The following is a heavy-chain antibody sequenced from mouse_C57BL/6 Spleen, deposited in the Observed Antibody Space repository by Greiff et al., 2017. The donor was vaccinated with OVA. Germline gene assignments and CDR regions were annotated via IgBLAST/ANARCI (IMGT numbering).Heavy chain of an antibody. J-gene: IGHJ3*01. D-gene: IGHD3-1*01. Sequence: QVQLQQSGAELVKPGASVKISCKASGYAFSSYWLNWVKQRPGKGLEWIGQIYPGDGDTNYNGKFKGKATLTADKSSSTAYMQLSSLTSEDSAVYFCARDETRATEFAYWGQGTLVTVSA. CDR2: IYPGDGDT. CDR1: GYAFSSYW. V-gene: IGHV1-80*01. CDR3: ARDETRATEFAY.